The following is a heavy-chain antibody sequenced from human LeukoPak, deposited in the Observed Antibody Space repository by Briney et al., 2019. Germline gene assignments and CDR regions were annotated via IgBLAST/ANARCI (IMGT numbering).Heavy chain of an antibody. Sequence: GGSLRLSCAASGFTFSSYGMHWVRQAPGKGLEWVAVISYDGSNKYYADSVKGRFTVSRDNSRDTLYLQMNSLRAEDTAVFYCAKEGGGTGSASYDLGYWGQGTLVTVSS. D-gene: IGHD3-10*01. CDR3: AKEGGGTGSASYDLGY. J-gene: IGHJ4*02. CDR2: ISYDGSNK. CDR1: GFTFSSYG. V-gene: IGHV3-30*18.